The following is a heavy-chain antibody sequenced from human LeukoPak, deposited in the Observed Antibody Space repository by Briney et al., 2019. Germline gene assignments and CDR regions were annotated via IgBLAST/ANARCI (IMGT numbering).Heavy chain of an antibody. V-gene: IGHV4-61*05. CDR2: IYYSGST. J-gene: IGHJ4*02. D-gene: IGHD5-18*01. CDR1: GGSISSSSYY. Sequence: SETLSLTCTVSGGSISSSSYYWGWIRQPPGKGLEWIGYIYYSGSTNYNPSLKSRVTISVDTSKNQFSLKLSSVTAADTAVYYCAGRNGYSYGWGYWGQGTLVTVSS. CDR3: AGRNGYSYGWGY.